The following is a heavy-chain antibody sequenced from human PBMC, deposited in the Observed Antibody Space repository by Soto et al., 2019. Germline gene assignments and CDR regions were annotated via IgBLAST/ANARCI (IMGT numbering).Heavy chain of an antibody. CDR1: GGTFSSYA. Sequence: ASVKVSCKASGGTFSSYAISWVRQAPGQGLEWMGWIIPNNGKTNYAQKLQGRVTMTTDTSTSTAYMELRSLRSDDTAVYYCARKDYPVDYWGQGTLVTVSS. CDR3: ARKDYPVDY. V-gene: IGHV1-18*01. CDR2: IIPNNGKT. D-gene: IGHD3-16*01. J-gene: IGHJ4*02.